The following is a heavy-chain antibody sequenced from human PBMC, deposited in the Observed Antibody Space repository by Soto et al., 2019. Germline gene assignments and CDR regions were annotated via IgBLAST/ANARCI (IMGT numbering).Heavy chain of an antibody. V-gene: IGHV3-30-3*01. Sequence: QVQLVESGGGVVQPGRSLRLSCAASGFTFSSYAMHWVRQAPGKGLEWVAVISYDGSNKYYADSVKGRFTISRDNSKNTLYLQMNSLRAEDTAVYYCARDSGLRDSPAGMDVWGQGTTVTVSS. CDR3: ARDSGLRDSPAGMDV. CDR1: GFTFSSYA. D-gene: IGHD3-10*01. CDR2: ISYDGSNK. J-gene: IGHJ6*02.